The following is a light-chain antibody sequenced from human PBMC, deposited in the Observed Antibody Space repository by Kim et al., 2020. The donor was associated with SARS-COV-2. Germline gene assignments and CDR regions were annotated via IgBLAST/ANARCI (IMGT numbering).Light chain of an antibody. Sequence: SPGARATPSCTASPSLSRTYLAWYQQRPGQATRLLIHGASSRATGIPDRFSGSGSGTDFTLTISRLEPEDFAVYYCQQYDKAPRTFGPGTKVEVK. J-gene: IGKJ1*01. CDR3: QQYDKAPRT. CDR2: GAS. V-gene: IGKV3-20*01. CDR1: PSLSRTY.